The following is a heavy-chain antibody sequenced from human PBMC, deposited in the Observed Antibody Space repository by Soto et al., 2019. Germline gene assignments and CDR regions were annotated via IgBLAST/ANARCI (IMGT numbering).Heavy chain of an antibody. J-gene: IGHJ4*02. CDR2: ISSSGSTI. D-gene: IGHD5-12*01. Sequence: GGSLRLSCAASGFTFSDYYMSWIRQAPGKGLEWVSYISSSGSTIYYADSVKGRFTISRDNAKNSLDLQMNSLRAEDTAVYYCAREGTLGIVATIYWGQGTLVTVSS. V-gene: IGHV3-11*01. CDR3: AREGTLGIVATIY. CDR1: GFTFSDYY.